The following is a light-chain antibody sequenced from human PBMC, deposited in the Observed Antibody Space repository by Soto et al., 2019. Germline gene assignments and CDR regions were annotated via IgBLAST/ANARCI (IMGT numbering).Light chain of an antibody. V-gene: IGKV1-17*01. J-gene: IGKJ5*01. CDR1: QSVLYSSNNKNY. Sequence: DIVMTQSPDSLAVSLGARATINCKSSQSVLYSSNNKNYLGWYQQKPGKAPKRLIYAASNLQSGVPSRFSGSGSGTEFTLTISSLQPEDFATYYCLQHNSFPLTFGQGTRLEIK. CDR2: AAS. CDR3: LQHNSFPLT.